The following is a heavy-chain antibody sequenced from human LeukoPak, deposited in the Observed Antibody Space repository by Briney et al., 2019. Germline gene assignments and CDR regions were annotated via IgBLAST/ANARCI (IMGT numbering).Heavy chain of an antibody. D-gene: IGHD1-26*01. CDR2: IYHSGST. CDR1: GGSISSSNR. J-gene: IGHJ4*02. Sequence: PSGTLSLTCAVSGGSISSSNRWSWVRQPPGKGLEWIGEIYHSGSTNYNPSLKSRVTISVDKSKNQFSLKLSSVTAADTAVYYCARDGGIVGATFDYWGQGTLVTVSS. V-gene: IGHV4-4*02. CDR3: ARDGGIVGATFDY.